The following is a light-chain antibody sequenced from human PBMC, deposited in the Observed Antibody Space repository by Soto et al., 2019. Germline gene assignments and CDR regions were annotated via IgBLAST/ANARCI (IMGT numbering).Light chain of an antibody. Sequence: DIQMTQSPSSLSAPVGDIVTTTCRASQTITYHVNWYQQKQGGAPKILIYAASNLQSGVPSRFSGSGSGTDCTLTISTLQPEDSATYYCQQSYGNPMTFGQGTRLEI. CDR3: QQSYGNPMT. CDR2: AAS. CDR1: QTITYH. J-gene: IGKJ5*01. V-gene: IGKV1-39*01.